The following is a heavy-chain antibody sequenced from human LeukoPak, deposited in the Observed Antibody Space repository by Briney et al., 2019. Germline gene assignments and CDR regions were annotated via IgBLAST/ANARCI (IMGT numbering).Heavy chain of an antibody. CDR2: ISAYNGNT. V-gene: IGHV1-18*01. D-gene: IGHD7-27*01. CDR1: GYTFTSYG. CDR3: ANALTGDPRLLDPLLDV. Sequence: ASVKVSCKASGYTFTSYGISWVRQAPGQGLEWMGWISAYNGNTNYAQKLQGRVTMTTDTSTSTAYMELRSLRSDDTAVYYCANALTGDPRLLDPLLDVWGQGTTVTVSS. J-gene: IGHJ6*02.